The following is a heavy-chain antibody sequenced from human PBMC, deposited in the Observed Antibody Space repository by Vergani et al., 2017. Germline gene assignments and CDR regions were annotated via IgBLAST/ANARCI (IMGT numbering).Heavy chain of an antibody. CDR2: INPSGGST. V-gene: IGHV1-46*01. Sequence: QVQLVQSGAEVKKPGASVKVSCNASGYTFTSYYMHWVRQAPGQGLEWMGIINPSGGSTSYAQKFQGRDTMTRDTSTSTVYMELRSLRSEDTAVYYCARGYITMVRGDAFDSWGQGTMVTVSS. D-gene: IGHD3-10*01. CDR1: GYTFTSYY. CDR3: ARGYITMVRGDAFDS. J-gene: IGHJ3*02.